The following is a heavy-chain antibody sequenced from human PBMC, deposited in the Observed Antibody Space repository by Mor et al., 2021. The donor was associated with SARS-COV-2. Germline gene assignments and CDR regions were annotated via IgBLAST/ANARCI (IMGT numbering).Heavy chain of an antibody. CDR2: ISSRGSST. V-gene: IGHV3-48*03. J-gene: IGHJ4*02. Sequence: VAYISSRGSSTFYADSVKGRFSVSRDNAESSLHLQMSSLRDDDTAIYYCARGGSCSSSTCYPNSVFDYWGQGTLVAVS. CDR3: ARGGSCSSSTCYPNSVFDY. D-gene: IGHD2-2*01.